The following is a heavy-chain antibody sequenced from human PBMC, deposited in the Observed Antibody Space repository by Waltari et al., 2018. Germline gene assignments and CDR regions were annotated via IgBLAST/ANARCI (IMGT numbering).Heavy chain of an antibody. J-gene: IGHJ5*02. CDR3: ARGDSDFREGAS. D-gene: IGHD3-10*01. CDR1: GFTFSNYW. V-gene: IGHV3-7*01. Sequence: EVRLVESGGGLVQPGGSLRLSCSTSGFTFSNYWMSWVRQAPGKGLEWVDNINKDGSGRYHVDSVKGRFTITRDNATNSLHLQMNSLRAEDTAVYYCARGDSDFREGASWGQGTLVTVSS. CDR2: INKDGSGR.